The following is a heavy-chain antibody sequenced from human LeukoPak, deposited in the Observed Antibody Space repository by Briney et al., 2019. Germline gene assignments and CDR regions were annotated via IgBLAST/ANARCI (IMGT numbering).Heavy chain of an antibody. CDR1: GFTFSKFW. D-gene: IGHD1-26*01. J-gene: IGHJ4*02. Sequence: PGGSLRLSCAASGFTFSKFWMTWVRQAPGKGLEWVATIKQDGSEKYSADSVRGRLSISRDNANNTLYLRMNGLGVEDTAVYFCARAWSYLTLDYWGQGALVTVSS. CDR3: ARAWSYLTLDY. V-gene: IGHV3-7*01. CDR2: IKQDGSEK.